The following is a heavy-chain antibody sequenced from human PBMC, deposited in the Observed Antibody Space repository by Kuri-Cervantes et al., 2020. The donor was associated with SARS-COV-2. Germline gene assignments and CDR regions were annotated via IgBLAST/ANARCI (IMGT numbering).Heavy chain of an antibody. V-gene: IGHV3-11*04. CDR2: TSSSGSTI. CDR1: GFTFSDYY. Sequence: GGSLRLSCAASGFTFSDYYMSWIRQAPGKGLEWVSYTSSSGSTIYYADSVKGRFTISRDNAKNSLYLQMNSLRAEDTAVYYCARAWDMTTAGVDYWGQGTLVTVSS. CDR3: ARAWDMTTAGVDY. J-gene: IGHJ4*02. D-gene: IGHD4-11*01.